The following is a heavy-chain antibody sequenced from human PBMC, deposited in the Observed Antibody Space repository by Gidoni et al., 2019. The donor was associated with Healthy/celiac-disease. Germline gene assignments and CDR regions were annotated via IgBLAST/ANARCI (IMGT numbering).Heavy chain of an antibody. CDR3: ASLYDILTGYHSYYYYYMDV. CDR1: GGTFSSYA. V-gene: IGHV1-69*06. J-gene: IGHJ6*03. D-gene: IGHD3-9*01. Sequence: QVQLVQSGAEVKKPGSSVKVSCKASGGTFSSYAISWVRQAPGQGLEWMGGIIPIFGTANYAQKFQGRVTITADKSTSTAYMELSSLRSEDTAVYYCASLYDILTGYHSYYYYYMDVWGKGTTVTVSS. CDR2: IIPIFGTA.